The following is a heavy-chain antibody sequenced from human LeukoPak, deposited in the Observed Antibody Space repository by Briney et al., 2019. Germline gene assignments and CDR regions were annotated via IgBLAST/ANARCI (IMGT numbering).Heavy chain of an antibody. D-gene: IGHD5-24*01. J-gene: IGHJ6*02. CDR1: GFTFSSYA. Sequence: GRSLRLSCAASGFTFSSYAMSWVRQAPGKGLEWVSAISGSGGSTYYADSVKGRFTISRDNSKNTLYLQMNSLRAEDTAVYYCARAGRDGYYDYYYGMDVWGQGTTVTVSS. V-gene: IGHV3-23*01. CDR2: ISGSGGST. CDR3: ARAGRDGYYDYYYGMDV.